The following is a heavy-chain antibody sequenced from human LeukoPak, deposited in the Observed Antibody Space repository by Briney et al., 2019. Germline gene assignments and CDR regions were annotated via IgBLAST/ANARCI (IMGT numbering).Heavy chain of an antibody. CDR1: GGSFSGYY. V-gene: IGHV4-34*01. CDR3: ARGGDIVVVPARYNWFDP. Sequence: SETLSLTCAVYGGSFSGYYWSWIRQPPGKGLEWIGEINHSGSTNYNPSLKSRVTISVDTSKNQFSLKLSSVTAADTAVYYCARGGDIVVVPARYNWFDPWGQGTLVTVSS. J-gene: IGHJ5*02. D-gene: IGHD2-2*01. CDR2: INHSGST.